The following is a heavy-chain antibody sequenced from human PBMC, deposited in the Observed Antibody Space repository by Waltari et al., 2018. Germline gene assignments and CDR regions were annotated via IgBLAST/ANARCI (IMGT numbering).Heavy chain of an antibody. J-gene: IGHJ4*02. CDR1: GFTFSSYA. CDR3: AKDPREGQWLDINFDY. D-gene: IGHD6-19*01. CDR2: VSGNCGST. Sequence: EVQLLESGGGLVQPGGSLRLSCAASGFTFSSYAMSWVRQASGKGLEWVSVVSGNCGSTYYAETVKGRFTISRDNSKNTLYLQMNSLRADDTAVYYCAKDPREGQWLDINFDYWGQGTLVTVSS. V-gene: IGHV3-23*01.